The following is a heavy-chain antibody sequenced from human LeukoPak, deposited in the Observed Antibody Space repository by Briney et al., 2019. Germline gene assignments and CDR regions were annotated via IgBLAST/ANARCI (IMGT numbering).Heavy chain of an antibody. D-gene: IGHD3-10*01. CDR1: GFTFSSYE. CDR2: TSSSGSTI. V-gene: IGHV3-48*03. CDR3: ARDSDPRLLWFGETISYFDY. J-gene: IGHJ4*02. Sequence: PGGSLTLSCAASGFTFSSYEMNWVRQAPGKGLEWVSYTSSSGSTIYYADSVKGRFTISRDNAKKSLYLQMNSLRAEETAVYYCARDSDPRLLWFGETISYFDYWGKGTLVTVSS.